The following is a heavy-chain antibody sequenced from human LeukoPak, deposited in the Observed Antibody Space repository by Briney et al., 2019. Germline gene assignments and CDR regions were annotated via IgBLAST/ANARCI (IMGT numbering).Heavy chain of an antibody. D-gene: IGHD6-13*01. CDR2: IYYSGST. J-gene: IGHJ4*02. V-gene: IGHV4-39*01. Sequence: SETLSLTCIVSGGSISSISSNNYHWGWIRQPPGKGLEWIGSIYYSGSTYYNPSLKSRVTISVDTSKNQFSLKLSSVTAADTAVYYCARCTSSWYAFWYWGQGTVVTVSS. CDR3: ARCTSSWYAFWY. CDR1: GGSISSISSNNYH.